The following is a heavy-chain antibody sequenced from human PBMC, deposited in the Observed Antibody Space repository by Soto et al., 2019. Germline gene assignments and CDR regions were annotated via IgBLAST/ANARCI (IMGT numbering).Heavy chain of an antibody. CDR3: ASQSTGWRNYFDY. V-gene: IGHV3-23*01. CDR1: GGYISNYY. D-gene: IGHD6-19*01. Sequence: PSETLSLTCTVSGGYISNYYWRWIRQPPGKGLEWVSGITGSGGSTYYADSVKGRFTTSRDNSKNTLYIQVNRLRAEDTAVYYCASQSTGWRNYFDYWGQGTLVTVSS. J-gene: IGHJ4*02. CDR2: ITGSGGST.